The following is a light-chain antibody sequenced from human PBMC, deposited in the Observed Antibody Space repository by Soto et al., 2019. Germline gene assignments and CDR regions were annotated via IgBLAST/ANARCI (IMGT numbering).Light chain of an antibody. Sequence: QSVLTQPPSVSAAPGQKVTISCSGSSSNIANNYVSWYQQLPGTAPKLLIYDNNNRPSGIPDRFSGSKSGTSATLGITGLQTGDEADFYCGTWDSSLSAHVFGTGTQLTVL. CDR3: GTWDSSLSAHV. CDR2: DNN. CDR1: SSNIANNY. V-gene: IGLV1-51*01. J-gene: IGLJ7*01.